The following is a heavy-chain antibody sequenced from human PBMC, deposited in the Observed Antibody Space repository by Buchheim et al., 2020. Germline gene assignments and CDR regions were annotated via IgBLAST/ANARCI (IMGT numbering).Heavy chain of an antibody. D-gene: IGHD6-19*01. CDR2: MNPNSGNT. Sequence: QVQLVQSGAEVKKPGASVKVSCKASGYTFTGYYMHWVRQAPGQGLEWMGWMNPNSGNTGYAQKFQGRVTRTGNTSISTAYMELSSLRSEDTAVYYCARGWDHIAVAGTWGQGTL. CDR1: GYTFTGYY. J-gene: IGHJ5*02. CDR3: ARGWDHIAVAGT. V-gene: IGHV1-8*02.